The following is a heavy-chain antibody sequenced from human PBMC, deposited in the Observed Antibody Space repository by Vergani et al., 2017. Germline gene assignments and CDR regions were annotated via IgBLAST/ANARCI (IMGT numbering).Heavy chain of an antibody. CDR1: GFTFSSYA. Sequence: EVQLLESGGGLVQPGGSLRLSCAASGFTFSSYAMSWVRQAPGKGLEWVPAISGSGGSTYYADSVKGRFTISRDNSKNTLYLQMNSLRAEDTAVYYCAREGREMATIFWYFDLWGRGTLATVSS. D-gene: IGHD5-24*01. V-gene: IGHV3-23*01. CDR3: AREGREMATIFWYFDL. CDR2: ISGSGGST. J-gene: IGHJ2*01.